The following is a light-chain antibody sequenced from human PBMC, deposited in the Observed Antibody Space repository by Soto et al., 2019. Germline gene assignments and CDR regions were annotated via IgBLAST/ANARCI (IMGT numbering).Light chain of an antibody. CDR2: AAS. CDR1: QSISNY. V-gene: IGKV1-39*01. J-gene: IGKJ4*01. CDR3: QETYNSPLA. Sequence: DIQMTQSPSSLSASIGDRVTITCRASQSISNYLNWYQQKPGKAPKVLIYAASSLQSGVPSRFSGSGSGTDFTLTISSLQPEDVATYYCQETYNSPLAFGGGTKVEIK.